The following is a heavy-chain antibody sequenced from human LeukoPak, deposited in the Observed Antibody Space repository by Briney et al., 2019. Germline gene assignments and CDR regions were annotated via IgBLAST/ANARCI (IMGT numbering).Heavy chain of an antibody. J-gene: IGHJ6*03. D-gene: IGHD4-17*01. CDR1: GGSFSGYY. CDR3: ASLPYGDYFDYYYYMDV. Sequence: SETLSLTCAVYGGSFSGYYWSWIRQPPGKGLEWIGEINHSGSTNYNPSLKSRVTLSVDTSKNQFSLKLSSVTAADTAVYYCASLPYGDYFDYYYYMDVWGKGTTVTVSS. V-gene: IGHV4-34*01. CDR2: INHSGST.